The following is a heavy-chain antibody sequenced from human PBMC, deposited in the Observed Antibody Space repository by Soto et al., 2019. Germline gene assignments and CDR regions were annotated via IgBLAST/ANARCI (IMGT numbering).Heavy chain of an antibody. CDR3: ASLSGYGYVDY. Sequence: QVQLVQSGAEVKKPGSSVKVSCKASGGTFSSYTISWVRQAPGQGLEWMGRIIPILGIANYAQKFQGRVTITADKSTSTAYMELSSLRSEDTAVYYCASLSGYGYVDYWGQGTLVTVSS. CDR2: IIPILGIA. J-gene: IGHJ4*02. V-gene: IGHV1-69*02. D-gene: IGHD5-12*01. CDR1: GGTFSSYT.